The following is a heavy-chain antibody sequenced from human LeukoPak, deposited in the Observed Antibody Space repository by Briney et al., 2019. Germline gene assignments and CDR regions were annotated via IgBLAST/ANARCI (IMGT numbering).Heavy chain of an antibody. CDR3: VRIVTGGYSYVDC. D-gene: IGHD5-18*01. Sequence: PGGSLRLSCAASGFSFNTYWMSWVRQAPGRGREWVANIKQDGSEKHYVDSVKGRFTISRDNAKNSLDLQMNSLRAEDTAVYYCVRIVTGGYSYVDCWGQGTLVTVSS. V-gene: IGHV3-7*01. J-gene: IGHJ4*02. CDR2: IKQDGSEK. CDR1: GFSFNTYW.